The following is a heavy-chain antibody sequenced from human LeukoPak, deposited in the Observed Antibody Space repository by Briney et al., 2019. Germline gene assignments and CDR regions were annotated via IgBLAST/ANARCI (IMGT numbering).Heavy chain of an antibody. CDR1: GGSISTYY. CDR2: IYYSGST. J-gene: IGHJ5*02. CDR3: ARRFYDSRDWSTP. Sequence: SETLSLTCAVSGGSISTYYWSWIRQPPGKGLEWIGYIYYSGSTNYNPSLKSRVTISVDMSKNQFSLKLSSVTAADTAVYYCARRFYDSRDWSTPGGKETLVPVSS. D-gene: IGHD3-3*01. V-gene: IGHV4-59*08.